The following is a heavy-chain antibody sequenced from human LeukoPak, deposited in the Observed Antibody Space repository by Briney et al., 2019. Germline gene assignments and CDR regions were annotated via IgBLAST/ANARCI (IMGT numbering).Heavy chain of an antibody. Sequence: GGTLRLSCAASGFTFSSYGMNWVRQAPGKGLEWVSAISGSGGSTYYVDSVKGRFTISRDSSKNTLYLQMNSLRTEDTAVYYCAKDYSKTSYYGSGTYYRPNWFDPWGQGTLVTVSS. CDR3: AKDYSKTSYYGSGTYYRPNWFDP. CDR1: GFTFSSYG. J-gene: IGHJ5*02. V-gene: IGHV3-23*01. CDR2: ISGSGGST. D-gene: IGHD3-10*01.